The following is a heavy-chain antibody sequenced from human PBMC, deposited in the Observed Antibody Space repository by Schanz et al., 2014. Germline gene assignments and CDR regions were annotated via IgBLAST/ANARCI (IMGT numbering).Heavy chain of an antibody. J-gene: IGHJ6*02. Sequence: LVESGGGVVQPGRSLRLSCAASGFTFSSYGMHWVRQVPGKGLEWVAVVCYDGSKKYYADSVKGRFTTSRDNSKNTNNPKMNRQRPKDTAVYYCMTEHQRELIRVVHYNGMDVWGQGTTVTVSS. CDR2: VCYDGSKK. D-gene: IGHD3-10*01. CDR3: MTEHQRELIRVVHYNGMDV. V-gene: IGHV3-33*01. CDR1: GFTFSSYG.